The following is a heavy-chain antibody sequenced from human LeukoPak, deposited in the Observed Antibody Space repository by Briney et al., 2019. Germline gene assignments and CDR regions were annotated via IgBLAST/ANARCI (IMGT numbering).Heavy chain of an antibody. D-gene: IGHD1-7*01. CDR1: GGTFSSYA. CDR3: ASGQTGTTVY. J-gene: IGHJ4*02. Sequence: ASVKVSCKASGGTFSSYAISWVRQAPGQGLEWMGRIIPIFGTANYAQKFQGRVTITTDESTSTAYMELSSLRSEDTALYYCASGQTGTTVYWGQGTLVTVSS. V-gene: IGHV1-69*05. CDR2: IIPIFGTA.